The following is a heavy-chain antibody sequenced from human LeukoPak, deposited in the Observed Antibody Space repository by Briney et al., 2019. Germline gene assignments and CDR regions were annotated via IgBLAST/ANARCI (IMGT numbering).Heavy chain of an antibody. CDR3: AREINTGFDP. D-gene: IGHD2-8*02. J-gene: IGHJ5*02. CDR2: IHNSGTT. Sequence: SETLSLTCAVSGGPFSGYFWSWIRQSSGKGLEWIGEIHNSGTTNYNPSLNSRVTMSVDTSKNQFSLKLSSVTAADTAVYYCAREINTGFDPWGQGTLVTVSS. V-gene: IGHV4-34*01. CDR1: GGPFSGYF.